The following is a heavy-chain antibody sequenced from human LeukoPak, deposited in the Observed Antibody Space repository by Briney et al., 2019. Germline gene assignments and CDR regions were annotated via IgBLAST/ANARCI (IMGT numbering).Heavy chain of an antibody. V-gene: IGHV1-69*05. CDR3: ATYYGSGSYYNDAFDI. D-gene: IGHD3-10*01. CDR2: IIPIFGTA. Sequence: SVKVSCKASGGTFSSYAISWVRQAPGQGLEWMGGIIPIFGTANYAQKFQGRVTITRNTSISTAYMELSSLRSEDTAVYYCATYYGSGSYYNDAFDIWGQGTMVTVSS. CDR1: GGTFSSYA. J-gene: IGHJ3*02.